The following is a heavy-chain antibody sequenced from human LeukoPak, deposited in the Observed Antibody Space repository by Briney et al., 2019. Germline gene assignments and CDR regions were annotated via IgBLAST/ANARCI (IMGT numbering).Heavy chain of an antibody. CDR1: GGSFSGYY. CDR2: INHSGST. Sequence: SETLSLTCAVYGGSFSGYYWSWIRQPPGKGLEWIGEINHSGSTNYDPSLKSRVTISVDTSKNQFSLKLSSVTAADTAVYYCAREVAGIEAYGMDVWGQGTTVTVSS. CDR3: AREVAGIEAYGMDV. D-gene: IGHD6-19*01. J-gene: IGHJ6*02. V-gene: IGHV4-34*01.